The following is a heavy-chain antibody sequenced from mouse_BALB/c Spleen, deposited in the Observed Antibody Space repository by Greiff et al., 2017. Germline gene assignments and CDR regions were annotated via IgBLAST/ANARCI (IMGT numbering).Heavy chain of an antibody. CDR1: GYTFTSYW. D-gene: IGHD1-1*01. CDR3: AREGRYYYGSSRGAMDY. CDR2: INPSNGRT. Sequence: VKLQQPGAELVKPGASVKLSCKASGYTFTSYWMHWVKQRPGQGLEWIGEINPSNGRTNYNEKFKSKATLTVDKSSSTAYMQLSSLTSEDSAVYYCAREGRYYYGSSRGAMDYWGQGTSVTVSS. V-gene: IGHV1S81*02. J-gene: IGHJ4*01.